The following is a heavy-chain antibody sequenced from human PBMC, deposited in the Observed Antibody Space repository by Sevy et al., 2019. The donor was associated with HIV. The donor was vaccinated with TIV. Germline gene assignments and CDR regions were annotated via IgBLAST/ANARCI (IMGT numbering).Heavy chain of an antibody. Sequence: GGSLRLSCGASGFTFSSYAMYWVRQAPGKGLEWVSSISGSGDNTYYADSVKGRFTISRDNAKNTLSLQMNSLRAEDTAVYYCARPPGSAAYYHYMDVWGKGTTVTVSS. CDR1: GFTFSSYA. CDR3: ARPPGSAAYYHYMDV. V-gene: IGHV3-23*01. D-gene: IGHD3-10*01. J-gene: IGHJ6*03. CDR2: ISGSGDNT.